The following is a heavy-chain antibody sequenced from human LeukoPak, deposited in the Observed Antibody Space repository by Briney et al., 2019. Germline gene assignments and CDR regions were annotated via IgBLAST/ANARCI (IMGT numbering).Heavy chain of an antibody. Sequence: GGSLRLSCAASGFTFSDYYMSWIRQAPGKGLEWVSYISSSGSTIYYADSVKGRFTISRDNAKNSLYLQMNSLRAEDTALYYCAKDRPRWRRTVGDFDYWGQGTLVTVSS. CDR3: AKDRPRWRRTVGDFDY. CDR1: GFTFSDYY. J-gene: IGHJ4*02. V-gene: IGHV3-11*01. CDR2: ISSSGSTI. D-gene: IGHD4-23*01.